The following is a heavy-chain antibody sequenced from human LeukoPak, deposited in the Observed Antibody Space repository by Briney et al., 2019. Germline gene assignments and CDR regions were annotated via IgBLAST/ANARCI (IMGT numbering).Heavy chain of an antibody. CDR2: FAPEDGQT. D-gene: IGHD4/OR15-4a*01. Sequence: GASVKVSCKVSGYSLTELSMHWVRQAPGEGLEWMGGFAPEDGQTIYAQKFQGRVTMAEDTSTDTAYMDLSSLRSEDTAIYYCTTGPGAISDDDYWGQGTLVTVSS. V-gene: IGHV1-24*01. CDR1: GYSLTELS. J-gene: IGHJ4*02. CDR3: TTGPGAISDDDY.